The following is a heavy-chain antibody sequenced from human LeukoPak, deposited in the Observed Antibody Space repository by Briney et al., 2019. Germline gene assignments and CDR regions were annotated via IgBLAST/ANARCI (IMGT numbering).Heavy chain of an antibody. V-gene: IGHV3-43*02. CDR3: AKDIPTGDYVFDC. J-gene: IGHJ4*02. CDR2: ITGKGDIT. CDR1: GFTFGDDA. D-gene: IGHD4-17*01. Sequence: AQSLTLSCAVSGFTFGDDAMHWVRHPQGGGLGWLALITGKGDITYNADAVKGRFTISREKNENCLYLQLNSLRTEDTALYYCAKDIPTGDYVFDCWGQGTLVIVS.